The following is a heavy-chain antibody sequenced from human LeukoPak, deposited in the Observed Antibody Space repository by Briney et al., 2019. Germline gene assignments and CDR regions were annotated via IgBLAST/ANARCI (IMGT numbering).Heavy chain of an antibody. V-gene: IGHV4-4*07. CDR2: ISASGST. J-gene: IGHJ4*02. D-gene: IGHD1-26*01. Sequence: SETLSLTCTVSNGSISIYYWSWVRQPAGKGLEWIGRISASGSTNYNPSLKSRVTMSLDTSKNQFSLKLSSVTAADTAVYYCARDSGSQTGVCDYWGQGTLVTVSS. CDR1: NGSISIYY. CDR3: ARDSGSQTGVCDY.